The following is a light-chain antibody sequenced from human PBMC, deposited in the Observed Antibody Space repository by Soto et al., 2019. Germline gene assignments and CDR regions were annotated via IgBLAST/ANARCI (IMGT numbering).Light chain of an antibody. CDR1: SSDVGAYNY. CDR2: DVS. CDR3: SSYTSNSTLV. Sequence: QSALTQPASVSGSPGQSITISCTGTSSDVGAYNYVSWYQQHPDKAPKLMIFDVSDRPSGVSNRFSGSNSGNTASLTISGLQAEDEADYFCSSYTSNSTLVFGGGTQLTVL. J-gene: IGLJ3*02. V-gene: IGLV2-14*01.